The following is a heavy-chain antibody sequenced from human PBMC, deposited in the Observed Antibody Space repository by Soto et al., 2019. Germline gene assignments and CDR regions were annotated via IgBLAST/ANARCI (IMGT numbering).Heavy chain of an antibody. CDR1: GGSISSYY. CDR2: IYYSGST. V-gene: IGHV4-59*01. CDR3: ARGGGAGYDFWRGYNKAVMDV. D-gene: IGHD3-3*01. J-gene: IGHJ6*04. Sequence: SETLSLTCTVSGGSISSYYWSWIRQPPGKGLEWIGYIYYSGSTNYNPSLKSRVTISVDTSKNQFSLKLSSVTAADTAVYYCARGGGAGYDFWRGYNKAVMDVWAKGTTVPVP.